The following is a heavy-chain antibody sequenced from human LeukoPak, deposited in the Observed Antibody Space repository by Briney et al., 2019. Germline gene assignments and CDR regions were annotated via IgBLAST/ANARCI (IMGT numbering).Heavy chain of an antibody. CDR2: INHSGST. Sequence: SETLSLTCAVYGGSFSGYYWSWIRQPPGKGLEWIGEINHSGSTNYNPSLKSRVTISVDTSKNQFSLKLSSVTAADTAVYCCARDGRFNYYGSGTPKYYYGMDVWGQGTTVTVSS. J-gene: IGHJ6*02. CDR3: ARDGRFNYYGSGTPKYYYGMDV. V-gene: IGHV4-34*01. CDR1: GGSFSGYY. D-gene: IGHD3-10*01.